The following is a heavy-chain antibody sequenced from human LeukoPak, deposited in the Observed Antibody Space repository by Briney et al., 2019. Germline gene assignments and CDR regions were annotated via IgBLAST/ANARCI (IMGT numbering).Heavy chain of an antibody. CDR1: GGTFSSYA. J-gene: IGHJ4*02. Sequence: ASVKVSCKASGGTFSSYAISWVRQAPDKGLGWRGIINPSGGYTSYAQKFQGRVTMTRDTSTSTVYMELSSLRSEDTAVYYCARTEYNSSWYYFDYWGQGTLVTVSS. CDR3: ARTEYNSSWYYFDY. D-gene: IGHD6-13*01. V-gene: IGHV1-46*01. CDR2: INPSGGYT.